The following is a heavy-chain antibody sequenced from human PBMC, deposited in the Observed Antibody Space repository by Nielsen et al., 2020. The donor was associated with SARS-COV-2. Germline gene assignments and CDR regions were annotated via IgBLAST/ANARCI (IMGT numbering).Heavy chain of an antibody. Sequence: SLKISCAASGFTFDDYAMHWVRQAPGKGLEWVSGISWNSGSIGYADSVKGRFTISRDNAKNSLYLQMNGLRAEDTALYYCATSPFYYGSGSYPDYYYYGMDVWGQGTTVTVSS. CDR1: GFTFDDYA. D-gene: IGHD3-10*01. CDR2: ISWNSGSI. CDR3: ATSPFYYGSGSYPDYYYYGMDV. J-gene: IGHJ6*02. V-gene: IGHV3-9*01.